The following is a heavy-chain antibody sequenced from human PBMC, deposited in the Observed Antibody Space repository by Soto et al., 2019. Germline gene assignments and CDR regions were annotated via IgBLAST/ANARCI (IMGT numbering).Heavy chain of an antibody. CDR3: AREVSKYSGYDFDY. CDR2: IISSRSYI. V-gene: IGHV3-21*01. D-gene: IGHD5-12*01. J-gene: IGHJ4*02. CDR1: GFTFSSYS. Sequence: EVQLVESGGGLVKPGGSLRLSCPASGFTFSSYSMNWFRRAPGKGLAWVSSIISSRSYIYYADSVKGRFTISRDNAKNSLYLQMNSLRAEDTAVYYCAREVSKYSGYDFDYWGQGTLVTVSS.